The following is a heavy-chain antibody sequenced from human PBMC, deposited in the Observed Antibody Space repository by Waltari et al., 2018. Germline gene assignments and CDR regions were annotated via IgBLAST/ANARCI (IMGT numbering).Heavy chain of an antibody. CDR1: GGSFSDYY. D-gene: IGHD1-7*01. V-gene: IGHV4-34*01. CDR2: INHSGST. J-gene: IGHJ3*01. Sequence: QVQLQQWGAGLLKPSETLSLTCAVYGGSFSDYYGSWIRQPPGKGLEWIGEINHSGSTNYNSSLKSRVTISVDTSRNQFSLKLSSVTAADTAMYYCARGHWNYEAWGQGTVVTVSS. CDR3: ARGHWNYEA.